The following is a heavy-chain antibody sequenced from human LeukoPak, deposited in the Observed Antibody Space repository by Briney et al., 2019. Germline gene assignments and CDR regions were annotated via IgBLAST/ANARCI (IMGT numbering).Heavy chain of an antibody. D-gene: IGHD3-10*01. CDR2: MNPNSGNT. CDR3: ARADHNSESNAFDI. J-gene: IGHJ3*02. Sequence: ASVKVSCKASGYTFTSYDINWVRQATGQGLEWMGWMNPNSGNTGYAQKFQGRVTMTRNTSISTAYMELSSLRSEDTAVYYCARADHNSESNAFDIWGQGTMVTVSS. CDR1: GYTFTSYD. V-gene: IGHV1-8*01.